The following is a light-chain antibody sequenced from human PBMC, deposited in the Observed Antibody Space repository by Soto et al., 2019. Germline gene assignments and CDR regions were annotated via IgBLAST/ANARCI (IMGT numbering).Light chain of an antibody. J-gene: IGKJ1*01. V-gene: IGKV3-20*01. Sequence: EVALTPSQGTLSLSPGARATLSCRASHSVANNYLTWYQQIPGQAPRLLIYGASTRATGIPARFSGSGSGTEFTLTISRLEPEDFAVYYCQQYGISPTTFGQGTKVDIK. CDR3: QQYGISPTT. CDR2: GAS. CDR1: HSVANNY.